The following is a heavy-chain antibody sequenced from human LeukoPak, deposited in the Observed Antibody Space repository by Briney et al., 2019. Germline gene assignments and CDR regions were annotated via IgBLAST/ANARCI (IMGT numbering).Heavy chain of an antibody. CDR2: IYHSGST. J-gene: IGHJ4*02. CDR3: ARLGYSSGAYYFDY. CDR1: GYSISSGYY. Sequence: SETLSPTCAVSGYSISSGYYWGWIRQPPGKGLEWIGSIYHSGSTYYNPSLKSRVTISVDTSKNQFSLKLSSVTAADTAVYYCARLGYSSGAYYFDYWGQGTLVTVSS. V-gene: IGHV4-38-2*01. D-gene: IGHD5-18*01.